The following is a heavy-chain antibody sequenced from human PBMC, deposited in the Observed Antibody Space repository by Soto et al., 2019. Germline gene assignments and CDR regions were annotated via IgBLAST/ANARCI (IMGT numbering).Heavy chain of an antibody. V-gene: IGHV3-7*01. D-gene: IGHD3-16*02. CDR3: ARDDGDRSTDY. Sequence: GGSLRLSCAASGFTFSNYWMSWVRQAPGKGLEWVANIKTDGSEEVYVDSVKGRFSISRDNAKNSLYLQMNSLRDEDTAIYYCARDDGDRSTDYWGQGTLVTVSS. J-gene: IGHJ4*02. CDR2: IKTDGSEE. CDR1: GFTFSNYW.